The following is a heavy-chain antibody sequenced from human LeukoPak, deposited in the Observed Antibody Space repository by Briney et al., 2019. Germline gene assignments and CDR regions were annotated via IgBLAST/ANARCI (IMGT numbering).Heavy chain of an antibody. CDR3: VKQGIAVAGGYFDY. V-gene: IGHV3-23*01. J-gene: IGHJ4*02. CDR1: GFMFRNYA. Sequence: GGSLRLSCAASGFMFRNYAMSWVRQAPGKGLEWVSAISGSGGSTYYADSVKGRFTISRDNSKNTLYLQMSSLRAEDTAVYYCVKQGIAVAGGYFDYWGQGTLVTVSS. D-gene: IGHD6-19*01. CDR2: ISGSGGST.